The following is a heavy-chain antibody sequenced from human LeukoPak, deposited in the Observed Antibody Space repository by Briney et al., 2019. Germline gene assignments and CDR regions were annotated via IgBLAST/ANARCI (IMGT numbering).Heavy chain of an antibody. Sequence: SVKVSCKASGGTFSSYAISWVRQAPGQGLEWMGGIIPIFGTANYAQKFQGRVTITTDESTSTAYMELGSLRSEDTAVYYCARRRQEIIGGELILNWFDPWGQGTLVTVSS. CDR2: IIPIFGTA. J-gene: IGHJ5*02. V-gene: IGHV1-69*05. CDR1: GGTFSSYA. D-gene: IGHD1-7*01. CDR3: ARRRQEIIGGELILNWFDP.